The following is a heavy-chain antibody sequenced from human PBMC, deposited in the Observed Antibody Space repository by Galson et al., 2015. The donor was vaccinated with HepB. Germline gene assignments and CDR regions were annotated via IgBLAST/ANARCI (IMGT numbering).Heavy chain of an antibody. CDR1: GYSFTKSW. Sequence: QSGAEVKKPGESLRISCKGSGYSFTKSWITWVRQVPGKGLEWMGRIDPSNAYTNYSPSFQGHVTISIERSTSTAYLQWRSLKASDTAVYFCARHSDSSGYPYFDDWGQGTLVTVSS. V-gene: IGHV5-10-1*01. CDR3: ARHSDSSGYPYFDD. J-gene: IGHJ4*02. CDR2: IDPSNAYT. D-gene: IGHD3-22*01.